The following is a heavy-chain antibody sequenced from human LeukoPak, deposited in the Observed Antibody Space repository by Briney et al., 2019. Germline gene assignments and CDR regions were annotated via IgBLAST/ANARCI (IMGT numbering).Heavy chain of an antibody. CDR1: GFTFSSYG. CDR3: ARDQYYYDSSGYLHEDAFDI. J-gene: IGHJ3*02. Sequence: GGSLRLSCAASGFTFSSYGMHWVRQAPGKGLEWVAVIWYDGSNKYYADSVKGRFTISRDNSKNTLYLQMNSLRAEDTAVYYCARDQYYYDSSGYLHEDAFDIWGKGKMVTVSS. D-gene: IGHD3-22*01. V-gene: IGHV3-33*01. CDR2: IWYDGSNK.